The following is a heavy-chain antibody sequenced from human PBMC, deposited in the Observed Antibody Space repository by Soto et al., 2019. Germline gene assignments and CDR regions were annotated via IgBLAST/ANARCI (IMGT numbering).Heavy chain of an antibody. V-gene: IGHV3-23*01. Sequence: GGSLRLSSVASGFSFSNYPMVWVRQATGKRLEAFSSISGSGDKTYYNDPVSGGLTISRDNSRNTVDLQMNSLRPEETAVYYCAKILYTVTSYYYGMDAWGQGPTFTAS. D-gene: IGHD4-17*01. CDR2: ISGSGDKT. CDR3: AKILYTVTSYYYGMDA. CDR1: GFSFSNYP. J-gene: IGHJ6*02.